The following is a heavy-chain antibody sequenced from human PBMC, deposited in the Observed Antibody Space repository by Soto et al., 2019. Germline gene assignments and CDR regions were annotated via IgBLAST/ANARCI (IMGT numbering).Heavy chain of an antibody. CDR2: ISSTSSTI. V-gene: IGHV3-48*02. CDR1: GFSFSAFS. D-gene: IGHD2-2*02. J-gene: IGHJ3*02. Sequence: GSLRLSCASSGFSFSAFSMNWVRQAPGKGLEWVSYISSTSSTIYYGDSVKGRLTISRDNAKNSLYLQMNSLRDEDTAVYYCAREGGRHCSPTRCYNAFDIWGQGTMVTVSS. CDR3: AREGGRHCSPTRCYNAFDI.